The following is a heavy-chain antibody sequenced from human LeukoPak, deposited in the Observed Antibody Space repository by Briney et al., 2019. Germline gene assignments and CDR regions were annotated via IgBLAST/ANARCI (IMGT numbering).Heavy chain of an antibody. CDR1: GGSISSYY. J-gene: IGHJ4*02. CDR2: IYYSGST. CDR3: ATLPDYYDSSGQPDY. Sequence: SETLSLTCTVSGGSISSYYWSWIRQPPGKGLEWIGYIYYSGSTNYNPSLKSRVTISVDTSKNQFSLKLSSVTAADTAVYYCATLPDYYDSSGQPDYWGQGTLVTVSS. D-gene: IGHD3-22*01. V-gene: IGHV4-59*01.